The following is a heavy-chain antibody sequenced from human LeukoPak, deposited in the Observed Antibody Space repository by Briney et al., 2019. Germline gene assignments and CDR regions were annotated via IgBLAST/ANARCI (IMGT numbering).Heavy chain of an antibody. V-gene: IGHV3-48*04. Sequence: GGSLRLSCAASTLSVNTACMNWVRQAPGKGLEWVSYISSSGRTIYYADSVKGRFTISRENAKNSLYLQMNSLRAEDTAVYYCARDVGDPRTYSDCWGQGTLVAVSS. CDR2: ISSSGRTI. CDR1: TLSVNTAC. J-gene: IGHJ4*02. D-gene: IGHD2-15*01. CDR3: ARDVGDPRTYSDC.